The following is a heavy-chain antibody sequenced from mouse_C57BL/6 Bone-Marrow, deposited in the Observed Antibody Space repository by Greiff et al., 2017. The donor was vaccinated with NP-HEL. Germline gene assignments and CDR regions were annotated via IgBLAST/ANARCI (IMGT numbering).Heavy chain of an antibody. CDR3: AREGSSGYVIAY. V-gene: IGHV1-52*01. J-gene: IGHJ3*01. D-gene: IGHD3-2*02. CDR2: IDPSDSET. CDR1: GYTFTSYW. Sequence: QVQLQQPGAELVRPGSSVKLSCKASGYTFTSYWMHWVKQRPIQGLEWIGNIDPSDSETHYNQKFKDKATLTVDKSSSTAYMQLSSLTYEDSAVYYCAREGSSGYVIAYWGQGTLVTVSA.